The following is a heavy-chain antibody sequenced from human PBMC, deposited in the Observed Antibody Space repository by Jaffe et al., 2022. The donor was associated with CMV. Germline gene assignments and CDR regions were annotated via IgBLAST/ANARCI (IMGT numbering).Heavy chain of an antibody. J-gene: IGHJ6*03. CDR1: GFTFSSYS. CDR3: ARDNSGGEPPVRKIRGYYYYYMDV. V-gene: IGHV3-21*01. D-gene: IGHD7-27*01. Sequence: EVQLVESGGGLVKPGGSLRLSCAASGFTFSSYSMNWVRQAPGKGLEWVSSISSSSSYIYYADSVKGRFTISRDNAKNSLYLQMNSLRAEDTAVYYCARDNSGGEPPVRKIRGYYYYYMDVWGKGTTVTVSS. CDR2: ISSSSSYI.